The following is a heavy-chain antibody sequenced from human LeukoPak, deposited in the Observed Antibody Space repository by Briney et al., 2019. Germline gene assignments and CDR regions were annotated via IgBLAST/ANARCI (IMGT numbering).Heavy chain of an antibody. CDR3: ARLFSDWFDP. CDR2: ISAYNGNT. J-gene: IGHJ5*02. Sequence: ASVRVSCKASGYTFTSYGISWVRQAPGQGLEWMGWISAYNGNTNYAQKLQGRVTMTTDTSTSKSYMELRSLRSDDTAVYYCARLFSDWFDPWGQGTLVTVSS. CDR1: GYTFTSYG. V-gene: IGHV1-18*01. D-gene: IGHD3-10*02.